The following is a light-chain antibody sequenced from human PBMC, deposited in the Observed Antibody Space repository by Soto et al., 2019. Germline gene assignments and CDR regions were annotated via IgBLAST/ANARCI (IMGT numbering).Light chain of an antibody. CDR2: AVT. CDR1: SGSVGTFNF. V-gene: IGLV2-14*01. Sequence: QSALTQPASVSGSPGQSITISCSGTSGSVGTFNFVSWYQQHPGKAPRLMIYAVTDRPSGVSSRFSGSKSGNTAYLTISGLQAEDEADYYCSSYITTRSRLFGTGTKVTVL. CDR3: SSYITTRSRL. J-gene: IGLJ1*01.